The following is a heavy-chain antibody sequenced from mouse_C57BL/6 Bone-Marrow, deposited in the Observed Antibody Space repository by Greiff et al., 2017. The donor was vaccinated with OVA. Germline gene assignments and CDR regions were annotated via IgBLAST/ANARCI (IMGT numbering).Heavy chain of an antibody. J-gene: IGHJ3*01. CDR1: GYTFTDYY. CDR2: INPNNGGT. Sequence: EVQLQQSGPELVKPGASVKISCKASGYTFTDYYMNWVKQSHGKSLEWIGDINPNNGGTSYNQKFKGKATLTVDKSSSTAYMELRSLTSEDSAVYYCAREGDFYDYDGAWFAYWGQGTLVTVSA. CDR3: AREGDFYDYDGAWFAY. V-gene: IGHV1-26*01. D-gene: IGHD2-4*01.